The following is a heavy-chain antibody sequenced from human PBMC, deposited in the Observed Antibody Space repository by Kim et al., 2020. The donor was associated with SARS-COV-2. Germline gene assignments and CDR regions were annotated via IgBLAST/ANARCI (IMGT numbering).Heavy chain of an antibody. Sequence: SETLSLTCTVSGASISGYYWGWIRQPPGKGLEYIGYIFYTGRTNYNPPLKGRVTISFDKSKNQFSLHLNSVTAADTAVYYFAEGSTLSYGAGAFFKPWG. D-gene: IGHD3-10*01. CDR1: GASISGYY. V-gene: IGHV4-59*03. J-gene: IGHJ6*03. CDR3: AEGSTLSYGAGAFFKP. CDR2: IFYTGRT.